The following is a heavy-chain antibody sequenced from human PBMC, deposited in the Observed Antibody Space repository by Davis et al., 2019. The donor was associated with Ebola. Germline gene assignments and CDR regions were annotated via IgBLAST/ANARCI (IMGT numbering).Heavy chain of an antibody. D-gene: IGHD3-10*01. V-gene: IGHV3-48*04. J-gene: IGHJ3*02. CDR1: GLTFSSYA. CDR3: ARDNRLWFGELLSNDAFDI. Sequence: GGSLRLSCAASGLTFSSYAMTWVRQAPGKGLEWVSYISSSGSTIYYADSVKGRFTISRDNAKNSLYLQMNSLRAEDTAVYYCARDNRLWFGELLSNDAFDIWGQGTMVTVSS. CDR2: ISSSGSTI.